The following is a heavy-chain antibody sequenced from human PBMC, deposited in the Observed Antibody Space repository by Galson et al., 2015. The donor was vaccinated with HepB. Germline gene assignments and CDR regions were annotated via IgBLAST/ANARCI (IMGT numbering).Heavy chain of an antibody. J-gene: IGHJ6*02. V-gene: IGHV3-30*18. Sequence: LRLSCAASGFTFSSYGMHWVRQVPGKGLEWVAVISYDGSNTYYADSVKGRFTISRDNSKNTLYLQMNSLRAEDTAVYYCAKVVSAVTDYYYGMDVWGQGTTVTVSS. D-gene: IGHD2-21*02. CDR1: GFTFSSYG. CDR2: ISYDGSNT. CDR3: AKVVSAVTDYYYGMDV.